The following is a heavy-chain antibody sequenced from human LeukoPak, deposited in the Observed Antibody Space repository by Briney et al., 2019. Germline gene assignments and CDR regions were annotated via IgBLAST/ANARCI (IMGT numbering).Heavy chain of an antibody. CDR1: GFNFRSFG. D-gene: IGHD1-26*01. J-gene: IGHJ4*02. CDR2: VSFERNDK. CDR3: ARDPLRRGTSYLDN. V-gene: IGHV3-30*03. Sequence: PAGSLRLSCAASGFNFRSFGFHWVSQAPGKGLEWLAIVSFERNDKYYADSVKGRLTISGDESKNTLYLQMNSLRSEDTAVYYCARDPLRRGTSYLDNWGQGTLVTVAS.